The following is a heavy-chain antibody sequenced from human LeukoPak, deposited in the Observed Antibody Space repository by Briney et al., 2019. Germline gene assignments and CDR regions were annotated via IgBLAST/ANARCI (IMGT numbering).Heavy chain of an antibody. CDR2: ISSDGSST. D-gene: IGHD3-22*01. CDR3: ARAVDYYDSSGYYYPGAFDY. Sequence: GGSLRLSCEASGFTLRSYWMHWVRQAPGKGLVCVSRISSDGSSTNYADSVKGRFTISRDNAKNTLSLQMNSLRAEDTAVYYCARAVDYYDSSGYYYPGAFDYWGQGTLVTVSS. V-gene: IGHV3-74*01. J-gene: IGHJ4*02. CDR1: GFTLRSYW.